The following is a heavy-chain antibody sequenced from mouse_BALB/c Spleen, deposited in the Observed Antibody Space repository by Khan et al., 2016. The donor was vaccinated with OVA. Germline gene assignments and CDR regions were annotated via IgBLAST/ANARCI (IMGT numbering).Heavy chain of an antibody. Sequence: EVQLVESGPGLVKPSQSLSLTCTVTGYSITSDYAWNWIRQFPGNKLEWMGYISYSGRTSYNPSLKSRISITRATSKNQFFLQLNSVTTEDTATSYCARSVTITTVVATDCDYWGQGTTLTVSS. CDR1: GYSITSDYA. CDR3: ARSVTITTVVATDCDY. V-gene: IGHV3-2*02. CDR2: ISYSGRT. D-gene: IGHD1-1*01. J-gene: IGHJ2*01.